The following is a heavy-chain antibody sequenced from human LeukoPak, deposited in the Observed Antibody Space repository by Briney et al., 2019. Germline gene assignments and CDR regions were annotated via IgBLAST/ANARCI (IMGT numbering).Heavy chain of an antibody. V-gene: IGHV4-4*02. CDR2: IYHSGST. CDR1: GGSISSSNW. D-gene: IGHD2-15*01. Sequence: TSETLSLTCAVSGGSISSSNWWSWVRQPPGKGLEWIGEIYHSGSTNYNPSFKSRVTISVDKSKNQFSLKLSSVTAADTAVYYCASYSSGGLVAATPGNYWGQGTLVTVSS. J-gene: IGHJ4*02. CDR3: ASYSSGGLVAATPGNY.